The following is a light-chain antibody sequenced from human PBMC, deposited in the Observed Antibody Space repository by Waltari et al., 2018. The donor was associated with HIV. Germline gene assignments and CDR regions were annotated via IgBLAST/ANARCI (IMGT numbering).Light chain of an antibody. CDR3: GTWDSSLSLYV. Sequence: QSILTQSPSVSAAPGQKVTVSCSGANSNLGNNFVSCYHQVPGRAHRLLIYDNEKRPSGIPERFSAFKAGVSATLVIAGLQIVDEADYYCGTWDSSLSLYVFGPGTTVAVL. V-gene: IGLV1-51*01. J-gene: IGLJ1*01. CDR2: DNE. CDR1: NSNLGNNF.